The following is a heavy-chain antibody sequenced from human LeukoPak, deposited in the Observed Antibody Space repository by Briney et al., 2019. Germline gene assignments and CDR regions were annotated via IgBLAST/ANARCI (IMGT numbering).Heavy chain of an antibody. D-gene: IGHD6-13*01. CDR3: ARGFPLPIAAAGTDCFDP. Sequence: GSLKVSCAASGFTFTSYYMHWVRQAPGQGLEWMGIINPSGGSTSYAQTLKGRFTMTRDISKSTVYMELSSLRSEDTAVYYCARGFPLPIAAAGTDCFDPWGQGTLVTVSS. CDR2: INPSGGST. V-gene: IGHV1-46*04. CDR1: GFTFTSYY. J-gene: IGHJ5*02.